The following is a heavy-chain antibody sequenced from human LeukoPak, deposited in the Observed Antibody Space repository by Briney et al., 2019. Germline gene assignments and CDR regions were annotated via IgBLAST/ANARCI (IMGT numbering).Heavy chain of an antibody. D-gene: IGHD2-15*01. J-gene: IGHJ6*02. CDR1: GFTFSSYG. V-gene: IGHV3-30*18. Sequence: GGSLRLSCAASGFTFSSYGMHWVRQAPGKGLEWVAVISYDGSNKYYADSVKGRFTISRDNSKNTLYLQMNSLRAEDTAVYYCAKDNIVVVVAATRYYYYGMDVWGQGTTVTVSS. CDR3: AKDNIVVVVAATRYYYYGMDV. CDR2: ISYDGSNK.